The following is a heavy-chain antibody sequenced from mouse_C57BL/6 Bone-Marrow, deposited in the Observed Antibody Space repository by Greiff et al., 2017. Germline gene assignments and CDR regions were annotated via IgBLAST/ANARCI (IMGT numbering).Heavy chain of an antibody. D-gene: IGHD2-2*01. Sequence: EVKLVESGGGLVKPGGSLKLSCAASGFTFSSSAMSWVRQTPEKRLEWVATISDGGSYTYYPDNVKGRFTISRDNAKNNLYLQMSHLKSEDTAMYYCARDRLWLPYYYAMDYWGQGTSVTVSS. CDR1: GFTFSSSA. V-gene: IGHV5-4*01. CDR2: ISDGGSYT. J-gene: IGHJ4*01. CDR3: ARDRLWLPYYYAMDY.